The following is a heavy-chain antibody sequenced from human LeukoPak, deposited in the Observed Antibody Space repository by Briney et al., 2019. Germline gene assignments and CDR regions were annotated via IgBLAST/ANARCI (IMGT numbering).Heavy chain of an antibody. CDR1: GGSISSYY. CDR2: IYTSGST. CDR3: ASLRSSGWYGILDY. Sequence: PSETLSLTCTGSGGSISSYYWSWIRQPPGKGLEWIGYIYTSGSTNYNPSLKSRVTISVDTSKNQFSLKLSSVTAADTAVYYCASLRSSGWYGILDYWGQGTLVTVSS. V-gene: IGHV4-4*09. D-gene: IGHD6-19*01. J-gene: IGHJ4*02.